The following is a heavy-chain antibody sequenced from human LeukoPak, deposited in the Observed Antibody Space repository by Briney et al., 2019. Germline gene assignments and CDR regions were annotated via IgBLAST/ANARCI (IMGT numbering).Heavy chain of an antibody. V-gene: IGHV3-9*01. CDR2: ISWNSGST. CDR3: AKAEGGVVATIFDY. J-gene: IGHJ4*02. Sequence: PGASMRPSCAASAFTFDNYSMHCVRQPPTGGLEWVSGISWNSGSTSYTDSVRGRFTISRDTSKNSLYLPMSCVKASDTALYYCAKAEGGVVATIFDYWGQGTLVTVSS. CDR1: AFTFDNYS. D-gene: IGHD5-12*01.